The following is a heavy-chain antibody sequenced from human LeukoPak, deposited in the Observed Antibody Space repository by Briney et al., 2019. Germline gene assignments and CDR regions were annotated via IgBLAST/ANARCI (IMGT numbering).Heavy chain of an antibody. CDR2: TNPNSGGT. V-gene: IGHV1-2*02. J-gene: IGHJ5*02. Sequence: GASVKVSCKTSGYSFTDYYMHWVRQAPGQGLEWMGWTNPNSGGTSSAQKFQGRVTMTRDTSITTVYMEVSWLTSDDTAIYYCARADRLDGGPYLIGPWGQGTLVTVSS. CDR3: ARADRLDGGPYLIGP. CDR1: GYSFTDYY. D-gene: IGHD2-21*01.